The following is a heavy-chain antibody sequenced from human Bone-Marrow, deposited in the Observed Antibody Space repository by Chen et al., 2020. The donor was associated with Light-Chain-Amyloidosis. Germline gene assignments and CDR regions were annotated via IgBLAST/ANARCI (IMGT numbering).Heavy chain of an antibody. CDR1: GYTFPNYW. V-gene: IGHV5-51*01. CDR3: ARRRDGYNFDY. Sequence: EVQLYQSGPEVKKPGESLKISCKGSGYTFPNYWIGWVRQMPGKGLEWMGVIYPDDSDARYSPSFGGQVTISADKSITTAYLQWRSLKASDTAMYYCARRRDGYNFDYWGQGTLVTVSS. D-gene: IGHD5-12*01. CDR2: IYPDDSDA. J-gene: IGHJ4*02.